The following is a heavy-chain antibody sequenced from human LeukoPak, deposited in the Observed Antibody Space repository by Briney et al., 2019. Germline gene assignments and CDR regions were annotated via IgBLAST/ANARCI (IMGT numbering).Heavy chain of an antibody. CDR2: ITSNGGST. J-gene: IGHJ4*02. V-gene: IGHV3-64*01. CDR3: ANFQDWVGELWYLDY. CDR1: GFTFRSYS. Sequence: GGSLRLSCAASGFTFRSYSMHWVRQAPGKGLEYVSAITSNGGSTYYANSVQGRFTISRDNSKNMLYLQMNSLRAADTAVYYCANFQDWVGELWYLDYWGQGTLVTVSS. D-gene: IGHD3-10*01.